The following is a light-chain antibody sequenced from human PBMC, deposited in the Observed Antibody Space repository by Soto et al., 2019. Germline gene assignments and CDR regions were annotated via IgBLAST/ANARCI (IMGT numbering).Light chain of an antibody. CDR2: WAS. Sequence: DIVMTQSPDSLAVSLGVRATINCKSSQSVLYSSDNKNYLAWYQQKPGQPPKLLFYWASTRESGVPDRFSGSGSGAYFTLTISSLQAEEVAVDYCQQYYGSPTFGGGTKVEIK. CDR1: QSVLYSSDNKNY. V-gene: IGKV4-1*01. J-gene: IGKJ4*01. CDR3: QQYYGSPT.